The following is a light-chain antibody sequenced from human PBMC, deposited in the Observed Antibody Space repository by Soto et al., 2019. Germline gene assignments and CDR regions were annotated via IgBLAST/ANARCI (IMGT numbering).Light chain of an antibody. CDR3: SSYAGSNNLGV. Sequence: QSALTQPPSASGSPGQSVTISCTGTSSDVGGYNYVSWYQQHPGKAPKVMIYEVSKRPSGVPDRFSGSKSGNTASLTVSGLQAEDEADYYCSSYAGSNNLGVFGTGTNVTVL. CDR2: EVS. V-gene: IGLV2-8*01. CDR1: SSDVGGYNY. J-gene: IGLJ1*01.